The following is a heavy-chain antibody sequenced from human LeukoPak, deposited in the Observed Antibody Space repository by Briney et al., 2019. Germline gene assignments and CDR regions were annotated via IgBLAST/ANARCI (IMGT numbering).Heavy chain of an antibody. J-gene: IGHJ5*02. CDR3: AREMVRGVIIPKTKNWFDP. CDR1: GGTFSSYA. Sequence: SVKVSCKASGGTFSSYAISWVRQAPGQGLGWMGRIIPILGIANYAQKFQGRATITADKSTSTAYMELSSLRSEDTAVYYCAREMVRGVIIPKTKNWFDPWGQGTLVTVSS. CDR2: IIPILGIA. D-gene: IGHD3-10*01. V-gene: IGHV1-69*04.